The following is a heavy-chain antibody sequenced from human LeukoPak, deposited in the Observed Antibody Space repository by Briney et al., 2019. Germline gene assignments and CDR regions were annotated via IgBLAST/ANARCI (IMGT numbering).Heavy chain of an antibody. J-gene: IGHJ4*02. D-gene: IGHD6-6*01. CDR1: GFTFTNYV. CDR3: ASRKGYSTSSVFY. V-gene: IGHV3-23*01. CDR2: ISVSGADT. Sequence: PGGSLRLSCAASGFTFTNYVMTWVRQAPGKGLEWLSGISVSGADTYYADSVKGRFTISRDNSKNTVSLRLNSLRAEDSAIYYCASRKGYSTSSVFYWGQGTLVTVSS.